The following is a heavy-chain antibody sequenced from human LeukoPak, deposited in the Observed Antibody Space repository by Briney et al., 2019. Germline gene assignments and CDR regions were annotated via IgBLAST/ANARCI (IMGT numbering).Heavy chain of an antibody. CDR3: ARGRVTGTVGPFDY. J-gene: IGHJ4*02. D-gene: IGHD6-19*01. CDR1: GYTFSSYA. Sequence: GASVKVSCKASGYTFSSYAISWVRQAPGQGLEWMGGIIPIYGTANYAQKFQGRVTITTDESTSTAYMELSSLRSEDTAVYYCARGRVTGTVGPFDYWGQGTLVTVSS. V-gene: IGHV1-69*05. CDR2: IIPIYGTA.